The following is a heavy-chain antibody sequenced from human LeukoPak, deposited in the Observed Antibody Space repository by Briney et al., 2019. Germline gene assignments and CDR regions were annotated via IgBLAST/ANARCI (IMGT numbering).Heavy chain of an antibody. CDR2: IYHSGST. CDR3: ASRDYYDST. D-gene: IGHD3-22*01. CDR1: GGSISSGGYS. Sequence: SETLSLTCAVSGGSISSGGYSWSWIRQPPGTGLEWIGYIYHSGSTYYNPSLKSRVTISVDRSKNQFSLKLSSVTAADTAVYYCASRDYYDSTWGQGTLVTVSS. V-gene: IGHV4-30-2*01. J-gene: IGHJ4*02.